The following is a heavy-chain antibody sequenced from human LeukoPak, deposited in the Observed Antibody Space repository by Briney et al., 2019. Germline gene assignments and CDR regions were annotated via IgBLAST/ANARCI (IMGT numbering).Heavy chain of an antibody. J-gene: IGHJ4*02. CDR2: ISSSSSYI. CDR3: TRGNLDGSPGDY. V-gene: IGHV3-21*01. D-gene: IGHD2/OR15-2a*01. Sequence: GGSLRLSGAASGFIFSNYAFDWVRQAPGKGLEWVAAISSSSSYIYYADSLKGRFTISRDNAKNSLYLQLNSLSGEDTAVYYCTRGNLDGSPGDYWGQGTLVIVSS. CDR1: GFIFSNYA.